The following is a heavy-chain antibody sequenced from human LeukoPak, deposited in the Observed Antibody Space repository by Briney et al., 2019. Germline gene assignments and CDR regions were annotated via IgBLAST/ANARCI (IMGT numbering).Heavy chain of an antibody. CDR3: ARDSPLKGYNSGWATNSFDF. J-gene: IGHJ4*02. CDR1: GFTFSSYA. Sequence: QPGRSLRLSCAASGFTFSSYAMSWVRQAPGKGLEWVSTVTGGAVATYYADSVRGRHTISRDNSKNTLYLQMNSLRAEDTAVYYCARDSPLKGYNSGWATNSFDFWGQGTLVTVSS. V-gene: IGHV3-23*01. CDR2: VTGGAVAT. D-gene: IGHD6-19*01.